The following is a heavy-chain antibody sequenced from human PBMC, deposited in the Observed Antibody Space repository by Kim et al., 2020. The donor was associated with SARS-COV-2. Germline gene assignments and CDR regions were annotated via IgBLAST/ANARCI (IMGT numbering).Heavy chain of an antibody. CDR3: ARPGESTVTPPGFDY. Sequence: SVKVSCKASGGTFSSYAISWVRQAPGQGLEWMGGIIPIFGTANYAQKFQGRVTITADESTSTAYMELSSLRSEDTAVYYCARPGESTVTPPGFDYWGQGTLVTVSS. CDR1: GGTFSSYA. V-gene: IGHV1-69*13. D-gene: IGHD4-17*01. J-gene: IGHJ4*02. CDR2: IIPIFGTA.